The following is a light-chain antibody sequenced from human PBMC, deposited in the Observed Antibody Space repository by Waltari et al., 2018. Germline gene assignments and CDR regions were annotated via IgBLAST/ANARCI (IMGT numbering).Light chain of an antibody. CDR1: QSLLHSSGNTF. V-gene: IGKV2-28*01. CDR2: LVS. J-gene: IGKJ1*01. CDR3: MQARQTPWT. Sequence: DIVMTQSPLSLSVTPGEPASISCRSSQSLLHSSGNTFLDWYLQKPGQSPQLLIYLVSNRASGVPDRFSGSGAGTDVTLKISRVEAEDVWVYFCMQARQTPWTFGHGTKVEIK.